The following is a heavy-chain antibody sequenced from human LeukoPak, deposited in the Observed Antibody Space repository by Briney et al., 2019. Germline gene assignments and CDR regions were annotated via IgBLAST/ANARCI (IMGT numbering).Heavy chain of an antibody. Sequence: KPGGSLRLSCAASGFTFSDYYMSWIRQAPGKGLEWVSYISSSGSTIYYADSVKGRFTISRDNAKNSLYLQMNSLRAEDTAVYYCARDQRTYYLGSGSYYKVGRLDFWGQGTLVTVSS. CDR3: ARDQRTYYLGSGSYYKVGRLDF. CDR2: ISSSGSTI. D-gene: IGHD3-10*01. V-gene: IGHV3-11*01. J-gene: IGHJ4*02. CDR1: GFTFSDYY.